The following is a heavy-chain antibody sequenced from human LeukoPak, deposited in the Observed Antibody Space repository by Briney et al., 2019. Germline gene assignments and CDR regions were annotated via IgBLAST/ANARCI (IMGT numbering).Heavy chain of an antibody. V-gene: IGHV3-48*01. D-gene: IGHD5-12*01. CDR1: GFTFSSYE. CDR3: ARDTTPSGYDPDYFDY. Sequence: GGSLRLSCAASGFTFSSYEMNWVRQAPGKGLEWVSYISSSSSTIYYADSVKGRFTISRDNAKNSLYLQMNSLRAEDTAVYYCARDTTPSGYDPDYFDYWGQGTLVTVSS. J-gene: IGHJ4*02. CDR2: ISSSSSTI.